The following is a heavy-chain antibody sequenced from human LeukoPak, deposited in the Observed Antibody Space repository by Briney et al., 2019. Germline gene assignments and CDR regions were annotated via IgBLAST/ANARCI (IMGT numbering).Heavy chain of an antibody. CDR2: IYYSGST. J-gene: IGHJ4*02. D-gene: IGHD2-21*02. CDR1: LGSISRDL. V-gene: IGHV4-59*08. Sequence: SQTLSLTRTVSLGSISRDLWTSIPESPGPGGGGRGDIYYSGSTKYNPSLKSRVTISVDTAKNQFSLKLTSVTAADTAVYYCARSLPRCGGDCYPIDYWGQGTLVTVSS. CDR3: ARSLPRCGGDCYPIDY.